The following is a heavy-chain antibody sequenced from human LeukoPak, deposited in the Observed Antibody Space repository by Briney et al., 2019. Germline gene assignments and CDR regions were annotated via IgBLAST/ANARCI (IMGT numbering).Heavy chain of an antibody. CDR1: GGSFSGYY. V-gene: IGHV4-34*09. Sequence: SETLSLTCAVYGGSFSGYYWSWIRQPPGKGLEWIGYIYYSGSTYYNPSLKSRVTISVDTSKNQFSLKLSSVTAADTAVYYCARDQRNYDFWSGYYTHYYYYGMDVWGQGTTVTVSS. D-gene: IGHD3-3*01. J-gene: IGHJ6*02. CDR2: IYYSGST. CDR3: ARDQRNYDFWSGYYTHYYYYGMDV.